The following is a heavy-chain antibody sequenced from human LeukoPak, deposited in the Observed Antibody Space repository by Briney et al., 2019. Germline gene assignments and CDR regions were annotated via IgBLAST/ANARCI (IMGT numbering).Heavy chain of an antibody. CDR2: IYTSEST. Sequence: AETLSLTCSVSGGSISRDYWSWIRQPAGKGLGWMGRIYTSESTNYNPSLKRLVTMSVDTSKNQFSLKLSSVTAEDTAVYYCASGPDIVATFYAFAIWGQGTMVTVSS. D-gene: IGHD5-12*01. J-gene: IGHJ3*02. V-gene: IGHV4-4*07. CDR1: GGSISRDY. CDR3: ASGPDIVATFYAFAI.